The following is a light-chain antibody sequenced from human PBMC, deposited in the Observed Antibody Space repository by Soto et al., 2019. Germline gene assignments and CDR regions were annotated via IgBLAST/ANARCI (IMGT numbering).Light chain of an antibody. V-gene: IGLV1-44*01. J-gene: IGLJ1*01. CDR1: SSNIGTYS. CDR2: SDN. CDR3: AAWDDSLNGCV. Sequence: QSVLTQPPSASGTPGQRVTISCSGSSSNIGTYSVSWYQHFPGTAPGLLIYSDNQRPSGVPDRFSASKSGASASLAISGLQSEDEADFYCAAWDDSLNGCVFGTGTKLTVL.